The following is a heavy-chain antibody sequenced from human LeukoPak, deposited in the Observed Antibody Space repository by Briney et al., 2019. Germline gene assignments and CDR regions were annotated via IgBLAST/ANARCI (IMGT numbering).Heavy chain of an antibody. D-gene: IGHD5-12*01. V-gene: IGHV3-7*01. J-gene: IGHJ4*02. CDR3: ARGKWLRFPFDY. CDR2: IKQDGSEK. Sequence: GGSLRLSCAAAGFTFSSYWMGWVRQAPGKGLEWVANIKQDGSEKYYVDSVKGRFTISRDNAKNSLYLQMNSLRAEDTAVYYCARGKWLRFPFDYWGQGTLVTVSS. CDR1: GFTFSSYW.